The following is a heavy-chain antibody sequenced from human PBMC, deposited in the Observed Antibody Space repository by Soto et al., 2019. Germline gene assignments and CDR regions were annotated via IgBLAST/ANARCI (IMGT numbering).Heavy chain of an antibody. Sequence: SLRLSCAASGFTFSSYGMHWVRQAPGKGLEWVAVIWYDGSNKYYADSVKGRFTISRDNSKNTLYLQMNSLRAEDTAVYYCARDGYCSSTSCYSFDYWGQGTLVTVSS. J-gene: IGHJ4*02. D-gene: IGHD2-2*03. CDR2: IWYDGSNK. V-gene: IGHV3-33*01. CDR3: ARDGYCSSTSCYSFDY. CDR1: GFTFSSYG.